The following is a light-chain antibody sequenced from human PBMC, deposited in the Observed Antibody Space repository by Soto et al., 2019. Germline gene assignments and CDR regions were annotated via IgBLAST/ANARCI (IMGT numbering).Light chain of an antibody. CDR2: RNN. J-gene: IGLJ2*01. CDR1: SSNIGSNY. CDR3: AAWDDSLSVV. V-gene: IGLV1-47*01. Sequence: QSVLTQPPSASGTPGQRVTISCSGSSSNIGSNYVYWYQQFPGTAPKLLIYRNNRRPSGVPDRFSGSKSGTSASLAISGLRSEDEADYYCAAWDDSLSVVFGGGTKLTVL.